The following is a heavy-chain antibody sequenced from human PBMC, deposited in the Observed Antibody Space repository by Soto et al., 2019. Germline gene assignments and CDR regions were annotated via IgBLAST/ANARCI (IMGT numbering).Heavy chain of an antibody. CDR3: ARDLRITMIVVAKGGFDY. CDR2: ISYDGSNK. D-gene: IGHD3-22*01. Sequence: LRLSCAASGFTFSSYAMHWVRQAPGKGLEWVAVISYDGSNKYYADSVKGRFTISRDNSKNTLYLQMNSLRAEDTAVYYCARDLRITMIVVAKGGFDYWGQGTTVTVSS. V-gene: IGHV3-30-3*01. J-gene: IGHJ4*02. CDR1: GFTFSSYA.